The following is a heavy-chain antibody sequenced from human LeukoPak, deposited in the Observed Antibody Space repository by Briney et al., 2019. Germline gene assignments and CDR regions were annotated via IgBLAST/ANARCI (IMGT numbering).Heavy chain of an antibody. J-gene: IGHJ5*02. CDR2: ISYSGST. V-gene: IGHV4-59*01. CDR1: GGSISSYF. D-gene: IGHD3-16*02. CDR3: ARFIDEIDNWFDP. Sequence: PSETLSLTCTVSGGSISSYFWSWIRQPPGKGLEWIGYISYSGSTNYNPSLKSRVTISVDTSKSQFSLKLGSVTAADTAVYYCARFIDEIDNWFDPWGQGTLVTVSS.